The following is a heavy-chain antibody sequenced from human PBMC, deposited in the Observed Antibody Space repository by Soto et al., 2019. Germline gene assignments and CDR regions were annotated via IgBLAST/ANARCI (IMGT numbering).Heavy chain of an antibody. J-gene: IGHJ4*02. Sequence: GASVKVSCKASGYTFINYAINWVRQAPGQGLEWMGWISAYNGNTNYAQKFQGRVTMTTDTSTSTAYMELRSLRSDDTAVYYCARTRDFRYLDWLYFDYWAQGTLVTVSS. D-gene: IGHD3-9*01. CDR2: ISAYNGNT. V-gene: IGHV1-18*01. CDR1: GYTFINYA. CDR3: ARTRDFRYLDWLYFDY.